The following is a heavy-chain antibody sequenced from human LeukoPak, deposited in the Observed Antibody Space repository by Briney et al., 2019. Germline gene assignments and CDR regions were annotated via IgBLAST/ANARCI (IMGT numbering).Heavy chain of an antibody. D-gene: IGHD2-2*01. V-gene: IGHV1-69*05. CDR1: GGTFSSYA. CDR2: IIPIFGTA. J-gene: IGHJ5*02. CDR3: ARDNGAYCSSTSCWGNWFDP. Sequence: GASVKVSCKASGGTFSSYAISWVRQAPGQGLEWMGGIIPIFGTANYAQKFQGRVTITTDESTSTAYMELSSLRSEDTAVYYCARDNGAYCSSTSCWGNWFDPWGQGTLVTVSS.